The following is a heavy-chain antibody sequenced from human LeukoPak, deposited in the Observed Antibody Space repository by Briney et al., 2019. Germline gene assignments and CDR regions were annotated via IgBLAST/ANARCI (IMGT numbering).Heavy chain of an antibody. CDR1: GYTFTSYD. CDR3: ARLGSGWYRGYYYYYMDV. V-gene: IGHV1-8*03. J-gene: IGHJ6*03. Sequence: ASVKVSCKASGYTFTSYDINWVRQATGQGLEWMGWMNPNSGNTGYAQKFQGRVTITRNTSISTAYMELSSLRSEDTAVYYCARLGSGWYRGYYYYYMDVWGKGTTVTVSS. CDR2: MNPNSGNT. D-gene: IGHD6-19*01.